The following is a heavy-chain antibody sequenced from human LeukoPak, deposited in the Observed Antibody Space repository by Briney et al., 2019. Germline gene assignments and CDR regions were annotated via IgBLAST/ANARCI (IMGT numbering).Heavy chain of an antibody. Sequence: SETLSLTCTVSGASISSYYWSWIRQPPGKGLEWIGYIYYSGSTNYNPSLKSRVTISVDTSKNHFSLKLSSVTAADTAVYYCARLRGGDYSSYNWFDPWGQGTLVTVSS. CDR3: ARLRGGDYSSYNWFDP. CDR2: IYYSGST. CDR1: GASISSYY. J-gene: IGHJ5*02. D-gene: IGHD2-21*02. V-gene: IGHV4-59*01.